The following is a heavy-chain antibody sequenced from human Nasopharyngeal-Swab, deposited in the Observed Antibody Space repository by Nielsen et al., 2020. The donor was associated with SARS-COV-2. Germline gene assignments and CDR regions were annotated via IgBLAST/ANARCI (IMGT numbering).Heavy chain of an antibody. Sequence: SETLSLTCTVSGDSISSNSYYWGWIRQSPGKGLEWIGSFSYSGTTYFNPSLKSRVTISVDTSKNQFSVKLSSVTAADTAVYYCASYYYDSSDYSYWFDPWGQGTLVTVS. CDR2: FSYSGTT. D-gene: IGHD3-22*01. J-gene: IGHJ5*02. CDR3: ASYYYDSSDYSYWFDP. V-gene: IGHV4-39*01. CDR1: GDSISSNSYY.